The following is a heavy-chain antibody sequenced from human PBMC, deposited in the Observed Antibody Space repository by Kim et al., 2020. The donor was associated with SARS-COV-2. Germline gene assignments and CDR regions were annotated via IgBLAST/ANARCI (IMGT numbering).Heavy chain of an antibody. V-gene: IGHV4-39*07. Sequence: SETLSLTCAVSGGSVSDPTYYWGWIRQPPGKGLEWIGSIYYAGDTFYNPSLKSRVTISVDMSKIQFSLKLSSVTAADTAVYYCARVKGRYCGGDCYFAFEVCGQGTMATVSS. CDR2: IYYAGDT. CDR3: ARVKGRYCGGDCYFAFEV. J-gene: IGHJ3*01. CDR1: GGSVSDPTYY. D-gene: IGHD2-21*02.